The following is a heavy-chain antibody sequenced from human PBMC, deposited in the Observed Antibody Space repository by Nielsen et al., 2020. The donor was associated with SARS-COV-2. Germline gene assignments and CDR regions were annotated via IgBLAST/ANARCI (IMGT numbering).Heavy chain of an antibody. CDR3: ARDGVSGNYFDY. CDR2: IYYSGST. J-gene: IGHJ4*02. V-gene: IGHV4-61*01. CDR1: GGSVSSGSYY. Sequence: SETLSLTCTVSGGSVSSGSYYWSWIRQPPGKGLEWIGYIYYSGSTNYNPPLKSRVTISVDTSKNQFSLKLSSVTAADTAVYYCARDGVSGNYFDYWGPGTLVTVSS. D-gene: IGHD6-19*01.